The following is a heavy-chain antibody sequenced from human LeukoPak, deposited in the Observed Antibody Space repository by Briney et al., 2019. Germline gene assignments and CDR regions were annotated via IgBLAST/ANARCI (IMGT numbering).Heavy chain of an antibody. V-gene: IGHV1-3*04. D-gene: IGHD3-10*01. CDR1: GYTFTSFA. Sequence: ASVKVSCKASGYTFTSFAVHWVRQAPGQRPEWMGWMNIGNGNTKYSQNIQDRITFIRDTSANAVYMELSSLTSEDTAVYYCARSAILDYYYGSGRFFDYWGQGSLVTVSS. J-gene: IGHJ4*02. CDR2: MNIGNGNT. CDR3: ARSAILDYYYGSGRFFDY.